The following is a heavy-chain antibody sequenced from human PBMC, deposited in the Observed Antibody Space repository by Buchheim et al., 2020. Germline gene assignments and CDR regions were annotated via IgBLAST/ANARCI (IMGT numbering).Heavy chain of an antibody. Sequence: EVQLLESGGGLVQPGGSLRLSCAASGFTFSSYAMSWVRQAPGKGLEWVSAISGSGGSTYYADSVKGRFTISRDNSKNTLYLQMNSLRAEDTDVYYCAKSSGYYYDIGQVEIFDYWGQGTL. CDR3: AKSSGYYYDIGQVEIFDY. CDR2: ISGSGGST. J-gene: IGHJ4*02. V-gene: IGHV3-23*01. CDR1: GFTFSSYA. D-gene: IGHD3-22*01.